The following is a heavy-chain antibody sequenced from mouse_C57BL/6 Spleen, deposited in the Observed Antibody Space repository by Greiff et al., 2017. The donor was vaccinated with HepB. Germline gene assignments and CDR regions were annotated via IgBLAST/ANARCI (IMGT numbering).Heavy chain of an antibody. Sequence: QVQLKQPGAELVKPGASVPMSCKASGYTFTSYWITWVKQRPGQGLEWIGDLSPGSGSTNYNEKFKGKATLTVDTSSSTAYMQLSSLTSEDSAVYYCASGHLLRYAMDYWGQGTSVTVAS. CDR2: LSPGSGST. V-gene: IGHV1-55*01. J-gene: IGHJ4*01. D-gene: IGHD1-1*01. CDR3: ASGHLLRYAMDY. CDR1: GYTFTSYW.